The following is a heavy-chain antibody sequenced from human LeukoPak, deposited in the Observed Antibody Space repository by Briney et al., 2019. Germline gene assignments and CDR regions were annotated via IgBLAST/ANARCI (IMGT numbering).Heavy chain of an antibody. J-gene: IGHJ4*02. CDR3: ARDPGDCGGDCYSGLGAFDY. CDR1: GYTFTSYD. Sequence: ASVKVSCKASGYTFTSYDINWVRQATGQGLEWMGWMNPNSGNTGYAQKFQGRVTMTRNTSISTAYMELSSLRSEDTAVYYCARDPGDCGGDCYSGLGAFDYWGQGTLVAVSS. V-gene: IGHV1-8*01. D-gene: IGHD2-21*02. CDR2: MNPNSGNT.